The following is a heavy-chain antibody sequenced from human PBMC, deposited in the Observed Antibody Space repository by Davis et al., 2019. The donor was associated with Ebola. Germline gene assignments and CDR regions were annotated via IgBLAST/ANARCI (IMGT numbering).Heavy chain of an antibody. V-gene: IGHV5-51*01. CDR1: GYTYTSYR. CDR2: IYPGDSDT. J-gene: IGHJ6*02. Sequence: PGGSLTLSCKGSGYTYTSYRIRWARQMPGKGLEWMGIIYPGDSDTRYSPSFQGQVTIPADKSISTAYLQWSSLKASDTAMYYWARHGGQGYIPGRRGRQYGMDVWGQGTTVTVSS. CDR3: ARHGGQGYIPGRRGRQYGMDV. D-gene: IGHD3-16*01.